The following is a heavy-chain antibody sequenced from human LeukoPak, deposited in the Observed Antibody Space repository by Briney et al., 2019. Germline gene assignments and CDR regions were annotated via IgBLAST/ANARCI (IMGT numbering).Heavy chain of an antibody. D-gene: IGHD3-22*01. CDR2: IYYSGST. Sequence: SETLSLTCTVSGGSISSSSYYWGWIRQPPGKGLEWIGSIYYSGSTYYNPSLKSRVTISVDTPKNQFSLKLSSVTAADTAVYYCASFLTYYDSTQYDYWGQGTLVTVSS. CDR3: ASFLTYYDSTQYDY. V-gene: IGHV4-39*07. CDR1: GGSISSSSYY. J-gene: IGHJ4*02.